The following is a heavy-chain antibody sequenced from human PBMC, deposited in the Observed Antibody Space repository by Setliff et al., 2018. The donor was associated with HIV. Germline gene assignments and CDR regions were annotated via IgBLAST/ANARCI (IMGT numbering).Heavy chain of an antibody. CDR1: GYSFTNYW. CDR3: ARQPGRAAMGRENYYYYYMDV. V-gene: IGHV5-51*01. CDR2: IFPGNSDT. D-gene: IGHD2-2*01. Sequence: LKISCTGSGYSFTNYWIGWVRQMPGKGLEWMGIIFPGNSDTRYSPSFQGQVTISADTSISTAYLQWRSLKASDTAMYYCARQPGRAAMGRENYYYYYMDVWGKGTTVTVSS. J-gene: IGHJ6*03.